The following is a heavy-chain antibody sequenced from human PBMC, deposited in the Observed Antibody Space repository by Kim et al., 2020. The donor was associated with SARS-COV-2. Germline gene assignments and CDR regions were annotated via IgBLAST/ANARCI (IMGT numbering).Heavy chain of an antibody. CDR3: AKDREWDPVSRAHYFDY. J-gene: IGHJ4*02. CDR1: GFTFSSYG. CDR2: IWYDGSNK. D-gene: IGHD1-26*01. V-gene: IGHV3-33*06. Sequence: GGSLRLSCAASGFTFSSYGMHWVRQAPGKGLEWVAVIWYDGSNKYYADSVKGRFTISRDNSKNTLYLQMNSLRAEDTAVYYCAKDREWDPVSRAHYFDYWGQGTLLTVSS.